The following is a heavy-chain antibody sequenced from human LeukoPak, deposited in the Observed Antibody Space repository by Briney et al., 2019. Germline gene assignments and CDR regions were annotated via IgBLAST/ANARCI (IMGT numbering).Heavy chain of an antibody. CDR3: ARWSGSVTARNYYYYMDV. CDR2: IYTSGTT. D-gene: IGHD6-6*01. V-gene: IGHV4-61*02. J-gene: IGHJ6*03. CDR1: GGSVRRGNYY. Sequence: PSQTLSLTCTVSGGSVRRGNYYWTWIRQPAGSGLEWIGRIYTSGTTDYNPSLRTRVTISVEASRNQFSLNLSSVTAADTAVYYCARWSGSVTARNYYYYMDVWGKGTTVTVSS.